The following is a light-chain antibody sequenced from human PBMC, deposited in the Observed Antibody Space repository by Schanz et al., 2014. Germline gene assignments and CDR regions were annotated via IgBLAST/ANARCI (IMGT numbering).Light chain of an antibody. CDR3: SSHTAITTAVV. V-gene: IGLV2-14*01. CDR2: DVN. J-gene: IGLJ2*01. Sequence: QSALTKPASVSGSPGQSITISCTGTSSDIGGRAYVSWYQQRPGKAPQLILYDVNSRPSGVSNRFSGSKSGNTASLTISGLQAEDEADYHCSSHTAITTAVVFGGGTKLTVV. CDR1: SSDIGGRAY.